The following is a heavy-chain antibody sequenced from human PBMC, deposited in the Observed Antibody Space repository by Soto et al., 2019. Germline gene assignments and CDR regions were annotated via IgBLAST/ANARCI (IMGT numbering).Heavy chain of an antibody. CDR3: ARARYCTNGICLMPRDYYGMDV. CDR2: VIPVHGTA. V-gene: IGHV1-69*01. D-gene: IGHD2-8*01. Sequence: QVQLVRSGAEVKKPGSSVKVSCKASGGTFSSNGISWVRQAPGQGLEWMGGVIPVHGTASYAQNFQGRVTMTADESTSTAYMELSSLRSEDTAVYYCARARYCTNGICLMPRDYYGMDVWGQGTTVTVSS. J-gene: IGHJ6*02. CDR1: GGTFSSNG.